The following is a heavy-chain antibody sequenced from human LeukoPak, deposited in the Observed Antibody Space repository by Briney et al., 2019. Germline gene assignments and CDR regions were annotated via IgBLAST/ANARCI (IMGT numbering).Heavy chain of an antibody. J-gene: IGHJ4*02. CDR1: GFTFDDYA. CDR3: AKGPEYSSSGEYFDY. V-gene: IGHV3-9*01. Sequence: GGSLRLSCAASGFTFDDYAMHWVRQAPGKGLEWVSGISWNSGSIGYADSVKGRFTISRDNAKNSLYLQMNSLRAEDTALYYCAKGPEYSSSGEYFDYWGQGTLVTVSS. D-gene: IGHD6-6*01. CDR2: ISWNSGSI.